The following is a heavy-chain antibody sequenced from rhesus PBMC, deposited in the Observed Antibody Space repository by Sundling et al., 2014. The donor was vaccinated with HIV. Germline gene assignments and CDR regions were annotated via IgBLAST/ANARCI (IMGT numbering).Heavy chain of an antibody. V-gene: IGHV4-169*01. J-gene: IGHJ4*01. CDR3: AQTGILATFDN. D-gene: IGHD2-2*01. CDR2: IYGSGSNT. CDR1: GGSMSSSY. Sequence: QLQLQESGPGLVKPSETLSVTCAVSGGSMSSSYWSWVRQAPGKGLEWIGYIYGSGSNTKYNPSLKSRVTISTDTSKNQISLKLTSVAAADTAVYFCAQTGILATFDNWGQGVLVTVSS.